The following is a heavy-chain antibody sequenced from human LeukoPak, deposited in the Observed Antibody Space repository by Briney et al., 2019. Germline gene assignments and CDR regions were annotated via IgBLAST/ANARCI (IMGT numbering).Heavy chain of an antibody. V-gene: IGHV1-8*01. Sequence: ASVKVSCKASGYTFTSYDINWVRQATGQGLEWMGWMNPNSGNTGYAQKFQGRVTMTRNTSISTAYMELSSLRSEDTAVYYCARVREYSSSHKGYYYYYGMDVWGQGTTVTVSS. J-gene: IGHJ6*02. D-gene: IGHD6-6*01. CDR1: GYTFTSYD. CDR3: ARVREYSSSHKGYYYYYGMDV. CDR2: MNPNSGNT.